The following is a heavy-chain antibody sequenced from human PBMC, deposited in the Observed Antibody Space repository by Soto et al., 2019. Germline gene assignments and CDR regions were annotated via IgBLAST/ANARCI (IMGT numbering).Heavy chain of an antibody. J-gene: IGHJ4*02. D-gene: IGHD2-15*01. CDR1: GFTFSSYS. CDR2: ISSSSSYI. Sequence: GGSLRLSCAASGFTFSSYSMNWVRQAPGKGLEWVSSISSSSSYIYYADSVKGRFTISRDNAKNSLYLQMNSLRAEDTAVYYCARDGGYCSGGSCYSGLYDYWGQGTLVTVSS. CDR3: ARDGGYCSGGSCYSGLYDY. V-gene: IGHV3-21*01.